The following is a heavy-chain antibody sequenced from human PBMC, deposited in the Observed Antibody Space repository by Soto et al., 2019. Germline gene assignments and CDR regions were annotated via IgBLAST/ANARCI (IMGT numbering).Heavy chain of an antibody. J-gene: IGHJ4*02. D-gene: IGHD1-26*01. CDR1: GGSISSGEYY. CDR2: VFYSGTT. CDR3: ARAVRGSYYDH. Sequence: PSESLSLTCAVSGGSISSGEYYWSWIRQPPGKGLEWIGYVFYSGTTYYNPSLKSRVTISVDTSKNQFSLKLSSVTAADTAVYYCARAVRGSYYDHWGLGTLVTVS. V-gene: IGHV4-30-4*01.